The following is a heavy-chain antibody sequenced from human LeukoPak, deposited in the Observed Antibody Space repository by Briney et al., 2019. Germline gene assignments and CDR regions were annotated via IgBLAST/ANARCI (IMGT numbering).Heavy chain of an antibody. D-gene: IGHD3-10*01. J-gene: IGHJ4*02. CDR3: ARDSYYYGSGSRYFDY. V-gene: IGHV4-59*01. CDR1: GGSFSGYY. CDR2: IYYSGST. Sequence: SETLSLTCAVYGGSFSGYYWSWIRQPPGKGLEWIGYIYYSGSTNYNPSLKSRVTISVDTSKNQFSLKLSSVTAADTAVYYCARDSYYYGSGSRYFDYWGQGTLVTVSS.